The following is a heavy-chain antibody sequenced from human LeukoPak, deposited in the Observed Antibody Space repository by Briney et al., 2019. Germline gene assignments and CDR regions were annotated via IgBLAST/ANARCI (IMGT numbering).Heavy chain of an antibody. D-gene: IGHD3-22*01. J-gene: IGHJ4*02. V-gene: IGHV3-33*01. Sequence: PGGSLRLSCAASGLTFSSYGMHWVRQAPGKGLEWVAVIWYDGSNKYYADSVKGRFTISRDNSKNTLYLQMNSLRAEDTAVYYCARGHYYDSSKLGGYWGQGTLVTVSS. CDR2: IWYDGSNK. CDR3: ARGHYYDSSKLGGY. CDR1: GLTFSSYG.